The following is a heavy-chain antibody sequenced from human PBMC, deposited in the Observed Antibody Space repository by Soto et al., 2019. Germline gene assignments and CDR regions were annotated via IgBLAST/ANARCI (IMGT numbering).Heavy chain of an antibody. CDR1: GFTFSSYA. J-gene: IGHJ4*02. Sequence: QVQLVESGGGVVQPGRSLRLSCAASGFTFSSYAMHWVRQAPGKGLEWVAVISYDGSNKYYADSVKGRFTISRDNSKNPLYLQMNSLRAEDTAVYYCARGQHVGSAGDYWGQGTLVTVSS. CDR2: ISYDGSNK. V-gene: IGHV3-30-3*01. CDR3: ARGQHVGSAGDY. D-gene: IGHD6-6*01.